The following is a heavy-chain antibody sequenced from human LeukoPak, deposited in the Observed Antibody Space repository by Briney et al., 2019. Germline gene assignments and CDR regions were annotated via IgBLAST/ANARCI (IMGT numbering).Heavy chain of an antibody. V-gene: IGHV4-4*02. J-gene: IGHJ4*02. CDR2: IYHSGTT. CDR1: GVSIISSHW. CDR3: ATYFYGDYASYYFDR. D-gene: IGHD4-17*01. Sequence: SGTLSLTCAFSGVSIISSHWWSWARQSPGKGLEWIGAIYHSGTTNYNPSLKSRVTMSVDKSKKQFSLNLSSVTAADTAVYYCATYFYGDYASYYFDRWGQGTLVTVSS.